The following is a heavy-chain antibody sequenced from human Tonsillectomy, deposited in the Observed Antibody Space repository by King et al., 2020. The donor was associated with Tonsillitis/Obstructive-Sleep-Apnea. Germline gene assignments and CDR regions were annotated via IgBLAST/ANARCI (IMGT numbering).Heavy chain of an antibody. D-gene: IGHD6-6*01. CDR3: ARASEAFDI. CDR1: GGSFSDYF. Sequence: VQLQQWGAGLLKPSETLSLTCAVYGGSFSDYFWSWIRQPPGKGLEWIGEIDHSGSTNYNPSLKGRVTISVDTSKNLFSLKLNSVTAADTAVYYCARASEAFDIWGQGTMVTVSS. CDR2: IDHSGST. J-gene: IGHJ3*02. V-gene: IGHV4-34*01.